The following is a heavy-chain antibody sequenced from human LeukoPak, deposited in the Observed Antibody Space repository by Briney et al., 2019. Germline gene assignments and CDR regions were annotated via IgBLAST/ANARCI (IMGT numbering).Heavy chain of an antibody. CDR2: IYYSGST. J-gene: IGHJ3*01. CDR1: GGSISSSSYY. Sequence: SETLSLTCTVSGGSISSSSYYWGWIRQPPGKGLEWIGSIYYSGSTYYSPSLKSRVTISVDTSKNQFSLKLRSVTAADTAVYYRARISSSNWYNERGAFDVWGQGTMVTVSS. D-gene: IGHD6-13*01. V-gene: IGHV4-39*07. CDR3: ARISSSNWYNERGAFDV.